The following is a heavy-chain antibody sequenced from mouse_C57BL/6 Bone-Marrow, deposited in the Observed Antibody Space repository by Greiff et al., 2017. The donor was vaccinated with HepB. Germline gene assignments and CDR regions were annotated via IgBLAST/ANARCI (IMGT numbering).Heavy chain of an antibody. CDR2: ISYSGST. V-gene: IGHV3-1*01. Sequence: EVKLVESGPGMVKPSQSLSLTCTVTGYSITSGYDWHWIRHFPGNQLEWMGYISYSGSTNYNPSLKSRISITHDTSKNHFFLKLNSVTTEDTATYYCARDSVVEGDWYFDVWGTGTTVTVSS. CDR3: ARDSVVEGDWYFDV. CDR1: GYSITSGYD. J-gene: IGHJ1*03. D-gene: IGHD1-1*01.